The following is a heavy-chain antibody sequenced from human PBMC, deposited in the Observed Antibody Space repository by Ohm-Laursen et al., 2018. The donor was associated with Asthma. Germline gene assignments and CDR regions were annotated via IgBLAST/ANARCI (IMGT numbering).Heavy chain of an antibody. D-gene: IGHD1-26*01. CDR3: ARGEMGATPGIDY. CDR2: INPSGGST. Sequence: GASVKVSCKTSGGTFSSYAISWVRQAPGQGLEWMGIINPSGGSTSYAQKFQDRVTMTRDTSTSTVYMELSSLRSEDTAVYYCARGEMGATPGIDYWGQGTLVTVSS. V-gene: IGHV1-46*03. J-gene: IGHJ4*02. CDR1: GGTFSSYA.